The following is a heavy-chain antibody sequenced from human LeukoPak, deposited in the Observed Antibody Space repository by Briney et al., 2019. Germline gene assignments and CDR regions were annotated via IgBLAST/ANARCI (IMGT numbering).Heavy chain of an antibody. CDR3: ARDRRDGYNVLDY. J-gene: IGHJ4*02. CDR2: ISNSGSTI. CDR1: GFTFSSYE. V-gene: IGHV3-48*03. D-gene: IGHD5-24*01. Sequence: GGSLRLSCAASGFTFSSYEMNWVRQAPGKGLEWVSYISNSGSTIYYADSVKGRFTISRDNAKNSLYLQMNSLSAEDTAIYYCARDRRDGYNVLDYWGQGTLVTVSS.